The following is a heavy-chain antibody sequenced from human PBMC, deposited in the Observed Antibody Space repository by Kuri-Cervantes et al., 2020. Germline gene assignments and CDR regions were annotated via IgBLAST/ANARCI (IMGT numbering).Heavy chain of an antibody. CDR2: IDHSGST. CDR3: ARDGAGYGSTHYYYMDV. D-gene: IGHD3-10*01. V-gene: IGHV4-34*01. CDR1: GGSFSGYY. J-gene: IGHJ6*03. Sequence: SETLSLTCAVYGGSFSGYYWSWIRQPPGKELEWIGEIDHSGSTNYNPSLKSRVTISVDTSKNQFSLKLSSVTAADTAVYYCARDGAGYGSTHYYYMDVWGKGTTVTVSS.